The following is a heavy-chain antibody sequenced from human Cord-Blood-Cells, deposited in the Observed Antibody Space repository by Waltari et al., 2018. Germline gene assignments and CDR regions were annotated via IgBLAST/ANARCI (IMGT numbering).Heavy chain of an antibody. CDR3: AKDGVAGAYYYYYGMDV. CDR1: GFTFDDYA. D-gene: IGHD3-16*01. Sequence: EVQLVESGGGLVQPGRSLRLSCVAYGFTFDDYAMHWVRQARGRGLEWVSGISWNSGSIGYADSVKGRFTISRDNAKNSLYLQMNSLRAEDTALYYCAKDGVAGAYYYYYGMDVWGQGTTVTVSS. J-gene: IGHJ6*02. V-gene: IGHV3-9*01. CDR2: ISWNSGSI.